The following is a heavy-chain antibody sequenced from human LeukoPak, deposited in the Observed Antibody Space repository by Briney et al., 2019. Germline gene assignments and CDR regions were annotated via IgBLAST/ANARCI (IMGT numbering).Heavy chain of an antibody. CDR2: IFHTGST. CDR1: GDSITSRNW. V-gene: IGHV4-4*02. Sequence: SETLSLTCSVSGDSITSRNWWTWVRQTPEKGLEWIGEIFHTGSTNYNPSVEGRVTISIDKSKNQFSLKLSSVTAADTAVYYCARGVGYCSGGSCYLMFDPWGQGTLVTVSS. J-gene: IGHJ5*02. D-gene: IGHD2-15*01. CDR3: ARGVGYCSGGSCYLMFDP.